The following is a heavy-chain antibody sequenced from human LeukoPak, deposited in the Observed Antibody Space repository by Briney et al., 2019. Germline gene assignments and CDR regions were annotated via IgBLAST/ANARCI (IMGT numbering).Heavy chain of an antibody. CDR1: GFAFSTYA. V-gene: IGHV3-30-3*01. J-gene: IGHJ4*02. CDR2: ISFDGNDK. CDR3: ARARGIQLWYIIFDY. Sequence: PGRSLRLSCAASGFAFSTYAMHWVRQTPGKGLEWVAVISFDGNDKYSADSVKGRFTISRDNSNNTLYLQMNSLRAEDTAVYYCARARGIQLWYIIFDYWGQGTLVTVSS. D-gene: IGHD5-18*01.